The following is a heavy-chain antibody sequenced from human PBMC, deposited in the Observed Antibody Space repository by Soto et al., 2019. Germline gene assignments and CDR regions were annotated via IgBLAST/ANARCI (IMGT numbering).Heavy chain of an antibody. J-gene: IGHJ4*02. V-gene: IGHV5-51*01. CDR3: ARFYSSGSYYFDY. D-gene: IGHD6-19*01. Sequence: GESLKISCKGSGYSFTSDWIGWVRQMPGKGLEWIGIIYPGDSDIRYSPSFQGQVTISADKSINTAYLQWSSLKASDTAMYFCARFYSSGSYYFDYWGQGTLVTVSS. CDR1: GYSFTSDW. CDR2: IYPGDSDI.